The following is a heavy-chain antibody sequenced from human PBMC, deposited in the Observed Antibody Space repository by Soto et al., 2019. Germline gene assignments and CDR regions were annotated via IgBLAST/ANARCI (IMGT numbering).Heavy chain of an antibody. CDR2: IKTDGSFS. Sequence: EVQLVESGGGLVQPGGSLRLSCAASGFTFSSYYMHWVRQAPGKGVLWISRIKTDGSFSSYADSVKGRFTISRDNARNTLFLQMNSRSDDDTAVYYGARGCYGDPPALDYWGQGTLVSVSS. CDR3: ARGCYGDPPALDY. CDR1: GFTFSSYY. J-gene: IGHJ4*02. D-gene: IGHD2-15*01. V-gene: IGHV3-74*01.